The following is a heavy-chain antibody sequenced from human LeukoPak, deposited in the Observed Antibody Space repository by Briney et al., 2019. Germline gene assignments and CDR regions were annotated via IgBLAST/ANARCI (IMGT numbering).Heavy chain of an antibody. Sequence: SETLSLTCAVYGGSFSGYYWSWIRQPPGKGLGWIGEINHSGSTNYNPSLKSRVTISVDTSKNQFSLKLSSVTAADTAVYYCARGGPYYDFWSGYYAYFDYWGQGTLVTVSS. CDR1: GGSFSGYY. V-gene: IGHV4-34*01. CDR3: ARGGPYYDFWSGYYAYFDY. D-gene: IGHD3-3*01. CDR2: INHSGST. J-gene: IGHJ4*02.